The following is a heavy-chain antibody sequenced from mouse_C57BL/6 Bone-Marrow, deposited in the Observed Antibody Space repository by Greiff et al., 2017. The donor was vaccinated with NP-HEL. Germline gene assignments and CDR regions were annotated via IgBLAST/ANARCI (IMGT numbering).Heavy chain of an antibody. CDR3: VRSYYSNYVRAMDY. D-gene: IGHD2-5*01. CDR1: GFSLTSYG. CDR2: IWGDGST. J-gene: IGHJ4*01. V-gene: IGHV2-3*01. Sequence: VKLVESGPGLVAPSQSLSITCTVSGFSLTSYGVSWVRQPPGKGLEWLGVIWGDGSTNYHSALISRLSISKDNSKSQVFLKLNSLQTDDTATYYCVRSYYSNYVRAMDYWGQGTSVTVSS.